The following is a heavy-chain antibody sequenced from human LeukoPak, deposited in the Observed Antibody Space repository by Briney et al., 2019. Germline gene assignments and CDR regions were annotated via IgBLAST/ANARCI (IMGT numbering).Heavy chain of an antibody. D-gene: IGHD2-15*01. J-gene: IGHJ4*02. V-gene: IGHV4-61*02. CDR2: IYTSGST. CDR1: GGSISSVAYY. Sequence: SETLSLTCTVSGGSISSVAYYWTWLRQPAGKGLEWIGRIYTSGSTNYSPSLKSRVTISLDTSKNQFFLNMSSVTAADTAVYYCARWPRLGGSTVIDYWGQGTLVTVSS. CDR3: ARWPRLGGSTVIDY.